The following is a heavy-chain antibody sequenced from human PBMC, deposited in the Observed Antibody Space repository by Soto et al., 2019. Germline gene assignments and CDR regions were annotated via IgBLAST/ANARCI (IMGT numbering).Heavy chain of an antibody. CDR1: GGSISGYS. CDR2: ISYTGST. J-gene: IGHJ4*02. V-gene: IGHV4-59*12. Sequence: SETLSLTCTVSGGSISGYSWSWIRQPPGKGLEYIGYISYTGSTNYNPSLKSRVTISLDTSKNQFSLKLTSVTAADTAVYYCARYDYDNAISSIDDWGQGALVTVSS. CDR3: ARYDYDNAISSIDD. D-gene: IGHD3-22*01.